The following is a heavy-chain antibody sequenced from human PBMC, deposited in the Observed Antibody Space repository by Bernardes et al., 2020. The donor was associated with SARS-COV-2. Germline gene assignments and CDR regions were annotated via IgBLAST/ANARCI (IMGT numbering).Heavy chain of an antibody. CDR2: MNPNSGNT. CDR1: GYTFTSYD. J-gene: IGHJ5*02. CDR3: ARAYCSGGSCYSEDWFDP. V-gene: IGHV1-8*01. Sequence: ASVKVSCKASGYTFTSYDINWVRQATGQGLEWMGWMNPNSGNTGYAQKFQGRVTMTRNTSISTAYMELSSLRSEDTAVYYCARAYCSGGSCYSEDWFDPWGQGTLVTVSS. D-gene: IGHD2-15*01.